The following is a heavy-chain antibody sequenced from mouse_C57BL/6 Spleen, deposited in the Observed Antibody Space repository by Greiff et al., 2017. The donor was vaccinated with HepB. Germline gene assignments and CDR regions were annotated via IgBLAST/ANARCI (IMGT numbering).Heavy chain of an antibody. CDR2: IDPSDSYT. CDR1: GYTFTSYW. J-gene: IGHJ3*01. D-gene: IGHD2-4*01. V-gene: IGHV1-59*01. Sequence: VKLQQPGAELVRPGTSVKLSCKASGYTFTSYWMHWVKQRPGQGLEWIGVIDPSDSYTNYNQKFKGKATLTVDTSSSTAYMQLSSLTSEDSAVYYCAAIYYDYDVAYWGQGTLVTVSA. CDR3: AAIYYDYDVAY.